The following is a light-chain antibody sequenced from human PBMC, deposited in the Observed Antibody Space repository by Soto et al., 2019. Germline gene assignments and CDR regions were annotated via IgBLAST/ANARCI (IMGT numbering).Light chain of an antibody. CDR3: QQYGTSPYT. J-gene: IGKJ2*01. Sequence: EIVLTQSPGTLSLSPGERATLSCRASQSVSSSYLAWYQQKPGQAPRLLIYSASSRATGIPDRCSGSGSGTDFTLSISRLEPEDFAVYYCQQYGTSPYTFGQGTKLHIK. V-gene: IGKV3-20*01. CDR2: SAS. CDR1: QSVSSSY.